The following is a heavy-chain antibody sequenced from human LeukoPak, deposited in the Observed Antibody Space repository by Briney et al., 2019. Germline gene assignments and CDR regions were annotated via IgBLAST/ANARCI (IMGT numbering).Heavy chain of an antibody. CDR2: IYYSGST. J-gene: IGHJ4*02. D-gene: IGHD6-19*01. V-gene: IGHV4-59*12. CDR1: GGSISSYY. CDR3: ARGSSGWYSLDY. Sequence: PSETLSLTCTVSGGSISSYYWSWIRQPPGKGLEWIGYIYYSGSTFYNPSLKSRVTISVDTSKNHFSLKLTSVTAADTAVYYCARGSSGWYSLDYWGQGTLVTVSS.